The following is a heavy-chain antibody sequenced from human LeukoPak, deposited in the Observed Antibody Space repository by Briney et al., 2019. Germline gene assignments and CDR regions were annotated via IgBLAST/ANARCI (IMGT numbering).Heavy chain of an antibody. CDR3: ARGPSAGYCSSTSCYPFDY. D-gene: IGHD2-2*01. J-gene: IGHJ4*02. V-gene: IGHV3-64*01. Sequence: PGGSLRLSCAASGFTFSSYAMSWVRQAPGKGLEYVSAISSNGGSTYYANSVKGRFTISRDNSQNTLYLQMGSLRAEDMAVYYCARGPSAGYCSSTSCYPFDYWGQGTLVTVSS. CDR1: GFTFSSYA. CDR2: ISSNGGST.